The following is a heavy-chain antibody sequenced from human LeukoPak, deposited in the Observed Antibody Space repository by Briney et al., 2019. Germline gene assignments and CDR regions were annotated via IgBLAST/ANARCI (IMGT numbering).Heavy chain of an antibody. CDR1: GDSVSSSGYY. CDR3: ARLGIAATGAFDC. V-gene: IGHV4-39*01. D-gene: IGHD6-13*01. Sequence: SETLSLTCTVSGDSVSSSGYYWGCIRQPPGKGLEWIGSIYYSGSTYYNPSLKSRVSISVDTSKNQFSLNLTSVTAADTAVYFCARLGIAATGAFDCWGQGTLVTVSS. J-gene: IGHJ4*02. CDR2: IYYSGST.